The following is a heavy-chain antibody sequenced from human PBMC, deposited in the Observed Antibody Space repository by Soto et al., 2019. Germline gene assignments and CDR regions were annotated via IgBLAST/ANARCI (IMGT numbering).Heavy chain of an antibody. D-gene: IGHD2-15*01. CDR1: GFIFSNYG. CDR3: AGDLEGAATWGYRFDY. Sequence: LRLSCAASGFIFSNYGMHWVRQAPAKGLEWVAFIWYDGKDKYYADSVKGRFTISRDNSKDTLYLQMNSLSAEDTAVYYCAGDLEGAATWGYRFDYWGQGIPVTVSS. J-gene: IGHJ4*02. V-gene: IGHV3-33*01. CDR2: IWYDGKDK.